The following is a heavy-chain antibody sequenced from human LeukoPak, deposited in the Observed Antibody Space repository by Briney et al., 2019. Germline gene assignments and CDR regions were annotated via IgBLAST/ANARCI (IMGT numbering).Heavy chain of an antibody. Sequence: GGSLRLSCAASGFTVSSNYMSWVRQAPGKGLEWVSSISSSSSYIYYADSVKGRFTISRDNAKNSLYLQMNSLRAEDTAVYYCARIYSNPDYWGQGTLVTVSS. V-gene: IGHV3-21*01. J-gene: IGHJ4*02. CDR1: GFTVSSNY. D-gene: IGHD4-11*01. CDR3: ARIYSNPDY. CDR2: ISSSSSYI.